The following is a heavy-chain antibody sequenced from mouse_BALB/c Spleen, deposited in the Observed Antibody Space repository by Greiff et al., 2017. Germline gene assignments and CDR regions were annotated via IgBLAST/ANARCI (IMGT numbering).Heavy chain of an antibody. Sequence: EVQRVESGGGLVKPGGSLKLSCAASGFTFSSYAMSWVRQSPAKRLEWVAEISSGGSYTYYPDTVTGRFTISRDNAKNTLYLEMSSLRSEDTAMYYCARVMKAYWGQGTLVTVSA. V-gene: IGHV5-9-4*01. CDR1: GFTFSSYA. D-gene: IGHD2-3*01. CDR3: ARVMKAY. CDR2: ISSGGSYT. J-gene: IGHJ3*01.